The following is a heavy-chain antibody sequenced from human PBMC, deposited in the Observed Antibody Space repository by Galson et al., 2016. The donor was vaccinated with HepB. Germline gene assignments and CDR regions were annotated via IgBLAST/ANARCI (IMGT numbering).Heavy chain of an antibody. D-gene: IGHD6-13*01. CDR2: LSDGGDTT. Sequence: SLRLSCAASGFTFSNSAMTWVRQAPGKGLEWMSTLSDGGDTTYYADSVKGRFTVPRDTSKNTLYLQMNSLRVDDTALYYCAKGGLSSRWASSWGQGTLVTVSS. J-gene: IGHJ4*02. CDR3: AKGGLSSRWASS. V-gene: IGHV3-23*01. CDR1: GFTFSNSA.